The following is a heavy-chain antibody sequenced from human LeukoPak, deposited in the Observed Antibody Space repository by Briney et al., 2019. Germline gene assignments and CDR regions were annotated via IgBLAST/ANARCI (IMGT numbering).Heavy chain of an antibody. V-gene: IGHV3-30*18. D-gene: IGHD4-17*01. CDR1: GFTFSSYG. CDR2: ISYDRSNK. J-gene: IGHJ4*02. Sequence: PGRSLRLSCAASGFTFSSYGMHWVRQAPGKGLEWVAVISYDRSNKYYADSVKGRFTISRDDSKNTLYLQMNSLSAEDTAVYYCAKERVYGDYYFDYWGQGTLVTVSS. CDR3: AKERVYGDYYFDY.